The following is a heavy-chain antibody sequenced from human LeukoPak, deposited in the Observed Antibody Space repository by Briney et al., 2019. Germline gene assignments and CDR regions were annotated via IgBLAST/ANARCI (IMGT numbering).Heavy chain of an antibody. CDR2: INPNSGGT. CDR1: GYTFSGYY. CDR3: ARDLRDTSMDVY. V-gene: IGHV1-2*02. Sequence: ASVKVSCKASGYTFSGYYMHWVRQAPGQGLEWMGWINPNSGGTNYAQKFRGRVTMTRDTSNSTAYMELSSLRSDDTAMYYCARDLRDTSMDVYWGHGTLVTVSS. J-gene: IGHJ4*01. D-gene: IGHD5-18*01.